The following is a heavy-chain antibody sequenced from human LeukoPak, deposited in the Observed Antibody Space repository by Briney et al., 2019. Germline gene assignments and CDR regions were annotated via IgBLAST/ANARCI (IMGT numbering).Heavy chain of an antibody. Sequence: PSETLSLTCAVYGGSFSGYYWSWISQPPGKGLGWVGEINHSGSTNYNPSLKSRVPISVDTSKNQFSLKLSSVTAADTAVYYCARDAEPGRRGFDYWGQGTLVTVSS. CDR2: INHSGST. CDR1: GGSFSGYY. CDR3: ARDAEPGRRGFDY. J-gene: IGHJ4*02. D-gene: IGHD1-14*01. V-gene: IGHV4-34*01.